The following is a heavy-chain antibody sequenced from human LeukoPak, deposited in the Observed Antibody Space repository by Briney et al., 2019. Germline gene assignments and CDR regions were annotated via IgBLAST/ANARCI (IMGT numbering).Heavy chain of an antibody. CDR2: VIGSGGNT. J-gene: IGHJ4*02. Sequence: GGSLRLSCAASGFTFSSSAMTWVRQAPGKGLEWVSTVIGSGGNTYYADSVRGRFTISRDNSKNTLYLQINSLGADDTAVYYCARGGLYKFDYWGQGTLVTVSS. D-gene: IGHD1-14*01. CDR3: ARGGLYKFDY. CDR1: GFTFSSSA. V-gene: IGHV3-23*01.